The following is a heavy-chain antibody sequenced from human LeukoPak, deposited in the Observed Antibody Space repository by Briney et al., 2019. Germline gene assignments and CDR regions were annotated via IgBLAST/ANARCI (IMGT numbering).Heavy chain of an antibody. CDR3: ARGRLRFTSEY. V-gene: IGHV3-30-3*01. J-gene: IGHJ4*02. CDR2: ISYDGSNK. CDR1: GFTFSSYA. D-gene: IGHD5-12*01. Sequence: GGSLRLSCAASGFTFSSYAMHWVRQAPGKGLEWVAVISYDGSNKYYADSVKGRFTISRDNSKNTLYLQMNSLRAEDTAVYYCARGRLRFTSEYWGQGTLVTVSS.